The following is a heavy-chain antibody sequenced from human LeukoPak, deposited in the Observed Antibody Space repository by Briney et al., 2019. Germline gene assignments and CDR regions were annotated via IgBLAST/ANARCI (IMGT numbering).Heavy chain of an antibody. J-gene: IGHJ3*02. D-gene: IGHD5-24*01. Sequence: PSETLSLTCTVSGGSISSYYWSWIRQPPGKGLEWIGYIYYSGSTNYNPSLKSRVTISVDTSKNQFSLKLSSVTAADTAVYYCATLRQEDGYIAPYAFDIWGQGTMVTVSS. CDR1: GGSISSYY. CDR2: IYYSGST. CDR3: ATLRQEDGYIAPYAFDI. V-gene: IGHV4-59*08.